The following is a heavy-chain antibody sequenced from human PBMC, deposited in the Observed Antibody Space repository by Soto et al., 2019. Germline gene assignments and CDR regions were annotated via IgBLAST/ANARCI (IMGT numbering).Heavy chain of an antibody. CDR2: IYYSGST. J-gene: IGHJ6*02. V-gene: IGHV4-61*01. CDR3: ARGRTENLYYYYYYGMDV. Sequence: QVQLQESGPGLVKPSETLSLTCTVSGGSVSSGSYYWSWIRQPPGKGLEWIGYIYYSGSTNYNPSLKSPVTISVDTSKNQFSLKLSPVTAADTAVYYCARGRTENLYYYYYYGMDVWGHVTTVTVSS. CDR1: GGSVSSGSYY.